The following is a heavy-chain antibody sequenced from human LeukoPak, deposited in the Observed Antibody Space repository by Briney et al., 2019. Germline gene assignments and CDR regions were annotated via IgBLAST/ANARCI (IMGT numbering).Heavy chain of an antibody. CDR2: IYYSGST. CDR1: GGSISSSSYY. Sequence: SETLSLTCTVSGGSISSSSYYWGWIRQPPGRGLEWIGSIYYSGSTYYNPSLKSRVTISVDTSKNQFSLKLSSVTAADTAVYYCARSYDYVWGSYRLNWFDPWGQGTLVTVSS. J-gene: IGHJ5*02. CDR3: ARSYDYVWGSYRLNWFDP. V-gene: IGHV4-39*07. D-gene: IGHD3-16*02.